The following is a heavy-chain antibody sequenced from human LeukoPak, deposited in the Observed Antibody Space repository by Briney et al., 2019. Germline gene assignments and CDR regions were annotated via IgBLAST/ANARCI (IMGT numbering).Heavy chain of an antibody. J-gene: IGHJ6*02. D-gene: IGHD5-18*01. Sequence: GGSLRLSCAASGFTFSSSAMTWVRRAPGKGLEWVSLISGDSHSTFYADSVKGRFTISRDNSKSSLYLQMNSLRNDDTALYYCARDTEGYIYGYYYYGMDVWGQGTTVTVSS. CDR3: ARDTEGYIYGYYYYGMDV. CDR2: ISGDSHST. CDR1: GFTFSSSA. V-gene: IGHV3-43*02.